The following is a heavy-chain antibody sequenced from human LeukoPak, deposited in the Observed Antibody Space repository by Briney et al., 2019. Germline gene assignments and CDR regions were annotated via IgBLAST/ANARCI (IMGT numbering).Heavy chain of an antibody. CDR1: GFTFSSYS. J-gene: IGHJ4*02. CDR2: ISSSGSTV. Sequence: GGSLRLSCAASGFTFSSYSMNWVRQAPGKGLEWVSYISSSGSTVYYADSVKGRFTISRDNAKNSLYLQMNSLRAEDTAVFYCARLPAYCSSTSCYEDYWGQGTLVTVSS. CDR3: ARLPAYCSSTSCYEDY. D-gene: IGHD2-2*01. V-gene: IGHV3-48*04.